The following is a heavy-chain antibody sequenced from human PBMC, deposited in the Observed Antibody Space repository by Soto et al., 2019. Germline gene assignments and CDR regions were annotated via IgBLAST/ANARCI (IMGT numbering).Heavy chain of an antibody. CDR1: GGSISSSSDY. CDR3: ARRNYSNLPPQPDY. Sequence: QLQLQESGPGLVKPSETLSLTFTVSGGSISSSSDYWGWIRQPPGKGLEWIGSIYYSRSTYYNTSIKSRVTIYVDTSKNQFSLTLSSVTAAATAVYYCARRNYSNLPPQPDYWGQGTLVTVYS. D-gene: IGHD4-4*01. V-gene: IGHV4-39*01. CDR2: IYYSRST. J-gene: IGHJ4*02.